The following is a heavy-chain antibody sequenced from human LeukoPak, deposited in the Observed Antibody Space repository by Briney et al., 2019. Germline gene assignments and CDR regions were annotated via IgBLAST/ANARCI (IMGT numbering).Heavy chain of an antibody. CDR3: ARDEVGASYSLLVY. Sequence: SETLSLTCTVSGGSISSYYWSWIRQPPGKGLEWIGYIYYSGSTNYNPSLKSRVTISVDTSKNQFSLKLSSVTAADTAVYYCARDEVGASYSLLVYWGQGTLVTVSP. CDR1: GGSISSYY. CDR2: IYYSGST. V-gene: IGHV4-59*01. J-gene: IGHJ4*02. D-gene: IGHD1-26*01.